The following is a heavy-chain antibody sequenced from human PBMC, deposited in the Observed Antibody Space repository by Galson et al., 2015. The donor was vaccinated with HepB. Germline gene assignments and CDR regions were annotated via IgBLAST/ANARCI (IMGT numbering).Heavy chain of an antibody. CDR1: GFTFGDYA. CDR3: TRDLDPMDYYDSARDY. D-gene: IGHD3-22*01. CDR2: IRSKAYGGTT. Sequence: SLRLSCAASGFTFGDYAMSWFRQAPGKGLEWVGFIRSKAYGGTTEYAASVKGRFTTSRDDSKSIAYLQMNSLKTEDTAVYYCTRDLDPMDYYDSARDYWGQGTLVTVSS. V-gene: IGHV3-49*03. J-gene: IGHJ4*02.